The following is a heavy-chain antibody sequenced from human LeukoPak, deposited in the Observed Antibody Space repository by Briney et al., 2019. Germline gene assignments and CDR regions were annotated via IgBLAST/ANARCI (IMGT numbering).Heavy chain of an antibody. Sequence: EASVKVSCKASGYTFTGYYMHWVRQAPGQGLEWMGWINPNSGGTNYAQKFQGRVTMTRDTSISTAYMELSRLRSDDTAVYYCATSYGSGSYYVGGENWGQGTLVTVSS. CDR2: INPNSGGT. D-gene: IGHD3-10*01. V-gene: IGHV1-2*02. J-gene: IGHJ4*02. CDR1: GYTFTGYY. CDR3: ATSYGSGSYYVGGEN.